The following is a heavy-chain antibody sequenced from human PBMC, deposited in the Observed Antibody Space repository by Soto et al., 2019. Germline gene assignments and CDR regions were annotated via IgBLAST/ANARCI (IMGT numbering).Heavy chain of an antibody. CDR2: IYGADNDNT. V-gene: IGHV3-53*05. CDR1: GLTVTNNH. CDR3: ARGGYD. D-gene: IGHD6-13*01. J-gene: IGHJ4*02. Sequence: DLEETGGGLIQPGGSLRLSCAVSGLTVTNNHMNWNWVRQAPGKGLEWGSVIYGADNDNTYYADSVRDRFTVSRDSSQNMVCLHMNDLRAEDTAVYYCARGGYDWGQGTLVTVSS.